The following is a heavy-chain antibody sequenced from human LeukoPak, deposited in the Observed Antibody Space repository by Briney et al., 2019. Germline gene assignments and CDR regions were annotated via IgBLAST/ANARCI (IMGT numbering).Heavy chain of an antibody. CDR1: GYSISSGYY. J-gene: IGHJ5*02. CDR3: ASQRGDFWSGYSYNWFDP. V-gene: IGHV4-38-2*01. CDR2: IYHSGST. D-gene: IGHD3-3*01. Sequence: SETLSLTCAVSGYSISSGYYWGWIRQPPGKGLEWIGSIYHSGSTYYKPSLKSRVTISVDTSKNQFSRTLRSVTSADPAVYYCASQRGDFWSGYSYNWFDPWGQGTLVTASS.